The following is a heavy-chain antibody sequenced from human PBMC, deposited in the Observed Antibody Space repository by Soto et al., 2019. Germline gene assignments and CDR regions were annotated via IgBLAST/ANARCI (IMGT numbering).Heavy chain of an antibody. CDR2: IDPSDSYT. D-gene: IGHD3-22*01. CDR1: GYSFTSYW. Sequence: GESLKISCKGSGYSFTSYWISWVRQMPGKGLEWMGRIDPSDSYTNYSPSFQGHVTISADKSISTAYLQWSSLKASDTAMYYCARHAPSYYYDSSGYYCIDYWGQGTLVTVSS. V-gene: IGHV5-10-1*01. J-gene: IGHJ4*02. CDR3: ARHAPSYYYDSSGYYCIDY.